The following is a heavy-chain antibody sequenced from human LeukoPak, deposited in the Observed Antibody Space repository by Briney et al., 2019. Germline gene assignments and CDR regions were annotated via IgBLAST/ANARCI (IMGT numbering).Heavy chain of an antibody. CDR2: ISDSSSYI. CDR1: GFTFSSYS. J-gene: IGHJ6*03. CDR3: ARDNLPSTLEWLYDYYYYYMDV. Sequence: GGSLRLPCAASGFTFSSYSMNWVRQAPGKGLEWVSSISDSSSYIYYADSVKGRFTISRDNAKNSLYLQMNSLRAEDTAVYYCARDNLPSTLEWLYDYYYYYMDVWGKGTTVTVSS. D-gene: IGHD3-3*01. V-gene: IGHV3-21*01.